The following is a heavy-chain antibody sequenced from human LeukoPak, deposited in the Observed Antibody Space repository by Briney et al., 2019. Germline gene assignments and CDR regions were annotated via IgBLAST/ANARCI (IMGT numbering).Heavy chain of an antibody. V-gene: IGHV4-38-2*02. CDR3: ARGGGSYRQAGFDY. Sequence: KPSETLSLTCTVSGYSISSGYYWGWIRQPPGKGLERIGSIYHSGSTYYNPSLKSRVTISVDTSKNQFSLKLSSVTAADTAVYYCARGGGSYRQAGFDYWGQGTLVTVSS. CDR2: IYHSGST. J-gene: IGHJ4*02. CDR1: GYSISSGYY. D-gene: IGHD3-16*02.